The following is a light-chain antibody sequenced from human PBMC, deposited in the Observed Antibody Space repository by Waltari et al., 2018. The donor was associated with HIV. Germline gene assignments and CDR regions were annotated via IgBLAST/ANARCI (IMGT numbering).Light chain of an antibody. V-gene: IGKV3-20*01. CDR3: QQYGSSPYT. J-gene: IGKJ2*01. CDR2: GAS. CDR1: QSVSSNY. Sequence: ETVLSQSPGPLSLSPGDRATLSCRASQSVSSNYLAWYQQKPGQAPRLLIYGASSRPTGIPDRFSGSGSGTDFTLTISRLEPEDFAVYYCQQYGSSPYTFGQGTKLEIK.